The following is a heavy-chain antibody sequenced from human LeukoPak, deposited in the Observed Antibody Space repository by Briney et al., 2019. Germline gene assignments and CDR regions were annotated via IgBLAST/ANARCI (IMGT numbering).Heavy chain of an antibody. CDR3: ARVSPTCSSTSCYAFDI. CDR2: IIPIFGTA. V-gene: IGHV1-69*06. D-gene: IGHD2-2*01. Sequence: GASVTVSCKASGGTFSSYAISWVRQAPGQGLEWMGGIIPIFGTANYAQKFQGRVTITADKSTSTAYMELSSLRSEDTAVYYCARVSPTCSSTSCYAFDIWGQGTMVTVSS. CDR1: GGTFSSYA. J-gene: IGHJ3*02.